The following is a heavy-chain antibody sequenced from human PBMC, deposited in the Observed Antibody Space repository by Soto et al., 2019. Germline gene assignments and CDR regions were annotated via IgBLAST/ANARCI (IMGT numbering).Heavy chain of an antibody. CDR2: IIPIFGTA. CDR1: GGTFSSYA. V-gene: IGHV1-69*01. CDR3: ARDGGLYYYGSGSYLPPFHH. D-gene: IGHD3-10*01. J-gene: IGHJ1*01. Sequence: QVQLVQSGAEVKKPGSSVKVSCKASGGTFSSYAISWVRQAPGQGLEWMGGIIPIFGTANYAQKFQGRVTITADESTSTAYMELSSLRSEDTAVYYCARDGGLYYYGSGSYLPPFHHWGQGTLVTVSS.